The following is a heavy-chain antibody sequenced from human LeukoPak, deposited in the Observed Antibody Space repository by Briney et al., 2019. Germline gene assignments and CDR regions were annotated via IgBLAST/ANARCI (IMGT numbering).Heavy chain of an antibody. D-gene: IGHD2-2*01. J-gene: IGHJ4*02. CDR2: ISSRSSYI. V-gene: IGHV3-21*01. Sequence: GGSLRLSCAASGFTFSSYSMNWVRQAPGKGLEWVSSISSRSSYIYYADSVKGRFTISRDNAKNSLYLQMNSLRAEDTAVYYCARDWEYCSSTSCYEIDYWGQGTLVTVSS. CDR3: ARDWEYCSSTSCYEIDY. CDR1: GFTFSSYS.